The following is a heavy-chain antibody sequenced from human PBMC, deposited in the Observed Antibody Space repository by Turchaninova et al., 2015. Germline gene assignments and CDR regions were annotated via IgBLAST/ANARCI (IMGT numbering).Heavy chain of an antibody. Sequence: EVQLVESGGGLVKPGGSLRLSCAASGFTFSSYTMNWVCPAPGKGLAWVSSISSSISYIDYADSVKGRFTIARDNAKNSLYLQMNSLRAEDTAVYYCARARDTTMVIDAFDIWGQGTMVTVSS. CDR3: ARARDTTMVIDAFDI. CDR2: ISSSISYI. J-gene: IGHJ3*02. V-gene: IGHV3-21*01. D-gene: IGHD5-18*01. CDR1: GFTFSSYT.